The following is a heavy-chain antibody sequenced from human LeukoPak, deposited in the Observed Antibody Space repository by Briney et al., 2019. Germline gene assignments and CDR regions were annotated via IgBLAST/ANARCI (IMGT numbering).Heavy chain of an antibody. J-gene: IGHJ4*02. Sequence: GGSLRLSCVASGFTFSSYAMSWVRQAPGKGLEWVSLISTSSRTHYADSMKGRFTISRDNSRNTLYLQINSLRAEDTAVYYCAKDHRYYDSSGYPDYWGQGTLVTVSS. CDR3: AKDHRYYDSSGYPDY. D-gene: IGHD3-22*01. CDR2: ISTSSRT. V-gene: IGHV3-23*01. CDR1: GFTFSSYA.